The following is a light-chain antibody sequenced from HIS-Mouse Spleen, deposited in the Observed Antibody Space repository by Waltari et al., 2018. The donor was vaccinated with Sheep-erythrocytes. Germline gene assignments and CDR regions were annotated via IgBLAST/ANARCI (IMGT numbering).Light chain of an antibody. CDR1: QDISNY. CDR3: QQYDNLPFT. CDR2: DAS. Sequence: DIQMTQSPFFLSASVGDRVTITWQASQDISNYLNWYQQKPGKAPKLLIYDASNLETGVPSRFSGSGSGTDFTLTISSLQPEDIATYYCQQYDNLPFTFGPGTKVDIK. J-gene: IGKJ3*01. V-gene: IGKV1-33*01.